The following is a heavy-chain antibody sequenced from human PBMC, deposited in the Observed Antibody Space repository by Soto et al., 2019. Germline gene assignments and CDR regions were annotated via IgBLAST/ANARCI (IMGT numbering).Heavy chain of an antibody. D-gene: IGHD3-3*01. Sequence: SETLSLTCAVYGGSFSGYYWSWIRQPPGKGLEWIGEINHSGSTNYNPSLKSRVTISVDTSKNQFSLKLSSVTAADTAVYYCARGYYDFWSGYYTGSANYGMDVWGQGTTVTASS. V-gene: IGHV4-34*01. CDR3: ARGYYDFWSGYYTGSANYGMDV. CDR1: GGSFSGYY. CDR2: INHSGST. J-gene: IGHJ6*02.